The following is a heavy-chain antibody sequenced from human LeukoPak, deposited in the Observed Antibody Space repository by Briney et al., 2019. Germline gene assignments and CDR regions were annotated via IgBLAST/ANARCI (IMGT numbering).Heavy chain of an antibody. J-gene: IGHJ4*02. D-gene: IGHD3-22*01. CDR3: ARGPFFYDSSGYTPPFDY. Sequence: SGTLSLTCAVYGGSFSGYYWGWIRQPPGKGLEWIGEINHSGSTNYNPSLKSRVTISVDTSRNQFSLKLSSVTAADTAVYYCARGPFFYDSSGYTPPFDYWGQGTLVTVSS. V-gene: IGHV4-34*01. CDR2: INHSGST. CDR1: GGSFSGYY.